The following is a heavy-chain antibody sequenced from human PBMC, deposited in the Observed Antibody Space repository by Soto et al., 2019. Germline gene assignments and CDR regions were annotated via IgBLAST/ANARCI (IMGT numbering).Heavy chain of an antibody. J-gene: IGHJ6*02. CDR3: ARGANSGSYLGYGMDV. CDR1: GFTFSSYA. D-gene: IGHD1-26*01. V-gene: IGHV3-30-3*01. Sequence: QVQLVESGGGVVQPGRSLRLSCAASGFTFSSYAMHWVRQAPGKGLEWVAVISDDGSNKYYADSVKGRFTISRDNSKNTLDLQMNSLRAEDTAVYYCARGANSGSYLGYGMDVWGQGTTVTVSS. CDR2: ISDDGSNK.